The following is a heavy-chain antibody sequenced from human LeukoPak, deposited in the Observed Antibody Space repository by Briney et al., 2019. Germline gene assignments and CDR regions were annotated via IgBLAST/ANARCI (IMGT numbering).Heavy chain of an antibody. CDR1: GFTFSSYS. Sequence: KTGGSLRLSCAASGFTFSSYSMNWVRQAPGKGLEWVSSISSGSSYIYYADSVKGRFTISRDNAKNSLYLQMNSLRAEDTAVYYCARDLRYYDSSGHDYWGQGTLGTVSS. D-gene: IGHD3-22*01. CDR2: ISSGSSYI. V-gene: IGHV3-21*01. CDR3: ARDLRYYDSSGHDY. J-gene: IGHJ4*02.